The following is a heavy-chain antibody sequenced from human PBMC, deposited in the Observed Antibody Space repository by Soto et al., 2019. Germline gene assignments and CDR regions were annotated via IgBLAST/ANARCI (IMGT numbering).Heavy chain of an antibody. D-gene: IGHD6-19*01. J-gene: IGHJ4*02. V-gene: IGHV3-30*18. CDR2: ISYDGSNK. CDR1: GFTFSSYG. Sequence: GGSLRLSCAASGFTFSSYGMHWVRQAPGKGLEWVAVISYDGSNKYYADSVKGRFTISRDNSKNTLYLQMNSLRAEDTAVYYCAKDRGSSGWYGESSYNDYWGQGTLVTVSS. CDR3: AKDRGSSGWYGESSYNDY.